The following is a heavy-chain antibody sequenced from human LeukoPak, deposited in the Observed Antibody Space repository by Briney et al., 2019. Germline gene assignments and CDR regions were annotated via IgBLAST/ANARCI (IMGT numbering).Heavy chain of an antibody. CDR2: IYYSGST. D-gene: IGHD6-19*01. Sequence: PSETLSLTCTVSGGSISSYYWSWIRQPPGKGLEWIGYIYYSGSTNYNPSLKSRVTISVDTSKNQFSLKLSSVTAADTAVYYCARHGIAVAGYYYYYMDVWGKGTTVTVSS. CDR3: ARHGIAVAGYYYYYMDV. J-gene: IGHJ6*03. CDR1: GGSISSYY. V-gene: IGHV4-59*08.